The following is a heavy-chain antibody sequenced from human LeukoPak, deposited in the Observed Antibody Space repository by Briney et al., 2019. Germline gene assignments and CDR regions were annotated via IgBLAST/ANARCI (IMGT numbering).Heavy chain of an antibody. J-gene: IGHJ4*02. CDR2: ISAYNGNT. CDR1: GYTFTSYG. D-gene: IGHD3-22*01. Sequence: GSLKVSCKASGYTFTSYGISWVRQAPGQGLEWMGWISAYNGNTNYAQKLQGRVTMTTDTSTSTAYMELRSLRSDDTAVYYCARWGGYYDSSGQLDYWGQGTLVTVSS. V-gene: IGHV1-18*01. CDR3: ARWGGYYDSSGQLDY.